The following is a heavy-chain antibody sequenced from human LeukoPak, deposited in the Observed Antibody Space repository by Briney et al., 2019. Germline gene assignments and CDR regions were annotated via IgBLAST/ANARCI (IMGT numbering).Heavy chain of an antibody. Sequence: GGSLRLSCAASGFTFSGYAMRLVRQAPGKGLEWVSAISGSGDGTYYADSVKGRFTISRDNSKNTLFLQMNSLRAEDTAVYYCAKAGVLTLVRGVIVDYWGQGTLVTVSS. V-gene: IGHV3-23*01. D-gene: IGHD3-10*01. CDR3: AKAGVLTLVRGVIVDY. CDR1: GFTFSGYA. CDR2: ISGSGDGT. J-gene: IGHJ4*02.